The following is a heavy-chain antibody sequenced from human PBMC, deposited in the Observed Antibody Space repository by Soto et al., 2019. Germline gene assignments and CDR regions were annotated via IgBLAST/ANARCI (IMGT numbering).Heavy chain of an antibody. Sequence: ASVKVSCKASGGTFSSYAISWVRQAPGQGLEWMGGIIPIFGTANYAQKFQGRVTITADKSTSTAYMELSSLRSEDTAVYYCARDRLPVVVPAANYYYYGMDVWGQGTTVTSP. J-gene: IGHJ6*02. CDR2: IIPIFGTA. D-gene: IGHD2-2*01. CDR1: GGTFSSYA. CDR3: ARDRLPVVVPAANYYYYGMDV. V-gene: IGHV1-69*06.